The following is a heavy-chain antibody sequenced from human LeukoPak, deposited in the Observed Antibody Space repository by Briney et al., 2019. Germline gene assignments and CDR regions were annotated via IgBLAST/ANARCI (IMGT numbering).Heavy chain of an antibody. CDR2: ISSSGSTI. CDR3: ARPAGDSSGYYYFDY. CDR1: GFTFSSYS. D-gene: IGHD3-22*01. Sequence: GGSLRLSCAASGFTFSSYSMNWVRQAPGKGLEWVSYISSSGSTIYYADSVRGRFTISRDNSKNTVHLQMNSLRAEDTAVYYCARPAGDSSGYYYFDYWGQGTLVTVSS. J-gene: IGHJ4*02. V-gene: IGHV3-48*01.